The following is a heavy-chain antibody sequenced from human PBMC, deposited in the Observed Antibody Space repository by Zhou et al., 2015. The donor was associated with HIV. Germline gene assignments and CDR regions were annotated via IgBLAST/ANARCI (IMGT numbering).Heavy chain of an antibody. Sequence: QVQLVQSGAEVKKPGSSVKVSCKASGGTFSSYTISWVRQAPGQGLEWMGRIIPILGIANYAQKFQGRVTITADKSTSTAYMELSSLRSEDTAVYYCARDNGYYDILTGPNDYWGQGTLVTVSS. D-gene: IGHD3-9*01. V-gene: IGHV1-69*08. CDR2: IIPILGIA. J-gene: IGHJ4*02. CDR1: GGTFSSYT. CDR3: ARDNGYYDILTGPNDY.